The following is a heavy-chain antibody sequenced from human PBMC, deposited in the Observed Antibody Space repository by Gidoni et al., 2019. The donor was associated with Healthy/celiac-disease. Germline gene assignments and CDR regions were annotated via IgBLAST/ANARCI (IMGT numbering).Heavy chain of an antibody. D-gene: IGHD5-12*01. V-gene: IGHV3-15*01. J-gene: IGHJ6*02. CDR1: GFTFSNAW. CDR2: IKSKTDGGTT. Sequence: EVQLVESGRGLVKPGGSLRLSCAASGFTFSNAWMSWVRQAPGKGLEWVGRIKSKTDGGTTDYAAPVKGRFTISRDDSKNTLYLQMNSLKTEDTAVYYCTTDCSGYDFYYYGMDVWGQGTTVTVSS. CDR3: TTDCSGYDFYYYGMDV.